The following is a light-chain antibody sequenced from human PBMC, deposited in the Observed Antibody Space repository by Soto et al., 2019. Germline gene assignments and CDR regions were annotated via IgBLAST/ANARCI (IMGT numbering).Light chain of an antibody. CDR2: EVS. Sequence: QSALTQPASVSWSPGQSITISCTGTSSNVGGYNYVSWYQQHPGKAPKLMIYEVSNRPSGVSNRFSGSKSGYTASLTISGLQAEDEADYYCSSYTSSSTRVVFGGGTQLTVL. J-gene: IGLJ2*01. CDR3: SSYTSSSTRVV. CDR1: SSNVGGYNY. V-gene: IGLV2-14*01.